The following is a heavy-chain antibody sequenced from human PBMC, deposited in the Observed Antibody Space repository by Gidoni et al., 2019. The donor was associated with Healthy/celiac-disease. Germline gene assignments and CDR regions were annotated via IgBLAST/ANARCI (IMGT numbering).Heavy chain of an antibody. V-gene: IGHV3-21*01. Sequence: EVQLVESGGGLVKPGGSLILPCAASGFTFSSYSMNWVRQAPGKGLEWVSSISSSSLYIYYGDSVKGRFTIFRDNAKKSLSLEMNSLRAEDTALYYCARGVGRGAAAGIWGQGTLVTVSS. CDR2: ISSSSLYI. CDR1: GFTFSSYS. D-gene: IGHD6-13*01. CDR3: ARGVGRGAAAGI. J-gene: IGHJ4*02.